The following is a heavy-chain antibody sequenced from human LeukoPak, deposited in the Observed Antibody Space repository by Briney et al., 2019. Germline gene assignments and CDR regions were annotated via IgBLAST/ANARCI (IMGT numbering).Heavy chain of an antibody. CDR2: INPNSGGT. CDR1: GYTFTGYY. J-gene: IGHJ4*02. D-gene: IGHD6-6*01. V-gene: IGHV1-2*02. Sequence: GASVTVSFKASGYTFTGYYMHWVRQAPGQGLEWMGWINPNSGGTNYAQKFQGRVTMTRDTSISTAYMELSRLRSDDTAVYYCARVFKQYSSSSIGYWGQGTLVTVSS. CDR3: ARVFKQYSSSSIGY.